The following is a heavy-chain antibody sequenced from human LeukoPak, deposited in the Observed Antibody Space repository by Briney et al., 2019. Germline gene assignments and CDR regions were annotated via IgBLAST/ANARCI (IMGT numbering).Heavy chain of an antibody. Sequence: ASVKVSCKASGYTFKTYGISWMRQAPGQGLEWMGWNHPYNGNTNYAQKVQGRLTMTTDTSTSTAYMELRSPRSDDTAVYYCARDREAARPGWFDPWGQGTLATVSS. CDR1: GYTFKTYG. J-gene: IGHJ5*02. CDR2: NHPYNGNT. CDR3: ARDREAARPGWFDP. D-gene: IGHD6-6*01. V-gene: IGHV1-18*01.